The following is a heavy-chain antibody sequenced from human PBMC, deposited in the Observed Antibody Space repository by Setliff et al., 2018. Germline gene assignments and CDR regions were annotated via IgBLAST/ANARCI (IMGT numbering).Heavy chain of an antibody. CDR2: IYYSGST. Sequence: SETLSLTCIVSGASISSDGYYWSWIRQHPGEGLEWIGYIYYSGSTYYNPSLKSRVTISADTSKNQFSLKLTSVTAADTAVYYCARMSGFQYMDVWGKGTTVTVSS. V-gene: IGHV4-31*03. J-gene: IGHJ6*03. CDR3: ARMSGFQYMDV. CDR1: GASISSDGYY. D-gene: IGHD3-3*01.